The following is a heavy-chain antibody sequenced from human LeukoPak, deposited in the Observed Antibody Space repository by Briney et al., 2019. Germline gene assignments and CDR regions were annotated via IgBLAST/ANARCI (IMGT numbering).Heavy chain of an antibody. V-gene: IGHV4-34*01. Sequence: SETLSLTCAVYGGSFSGYYWSWIRQPPGKGLEWIGEINHSGSTNYNPSLKSRVTISVDTSKNQFSLKLSSVTAADTAVYYCARDGVYYYDSSGYYTDYWGQGTLVTVSS. D-gene: IGHD3-22*01. CDR1: GGSFSGYY. CDR2: INHSGST. J-gene: IGHJ4*02. CDR3: ARDGVYYYDSSGYYTDY.